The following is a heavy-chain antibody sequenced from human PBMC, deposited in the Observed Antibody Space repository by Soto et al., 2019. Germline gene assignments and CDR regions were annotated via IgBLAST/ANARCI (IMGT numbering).Heavy chain of an antibody. Sequence: LSITCTVSGDSISTDYWSWIRQSPGKGLEWIGFIYYGGSTNYNPSLKSRVTISVDTPKNQFSLKLSSVTAADTAVYYCAKNWNWGSLVHWGQGTLVTVSS. CDR1: GDSISTDY. V-gene: IGHV4-59*08. D-gene: IGHD7-27*01. CDR3: AKNWNWGSLVH. CDR2: IYYGGST. J-gene: IGHJ4*02.